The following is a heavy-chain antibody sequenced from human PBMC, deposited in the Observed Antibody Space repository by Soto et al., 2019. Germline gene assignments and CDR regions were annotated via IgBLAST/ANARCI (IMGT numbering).Heavy chain of an antibody. J-gene: IGHJ4*02. CDR3: ARDRGQLDY. CDR2: IYTGGST. V-gene: IGHV3-66*01. Sequence: EVQLVESGGGLVQPGGSLRLSCAASGITVSRDYMSWVRQAPGKGLEWVSVIYTGGSTYYADSVRGRFTISRDSSRNTSYLQMNSLRVEDTAVYYCARDRGQLDYWGQGTLVTVSS. D-gene: IGHD6-6*01. CDR1: GITVSRDY.